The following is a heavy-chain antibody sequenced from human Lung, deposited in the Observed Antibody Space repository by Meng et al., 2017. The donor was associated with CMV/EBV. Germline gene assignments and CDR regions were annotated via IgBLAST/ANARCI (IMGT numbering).Heavy chain of an antibody. D-gene: IGHD3-3*01. CDR1: GFTFSDYL. V-gene: IGHV3-11*04. Sequence: GGSLRLSXAASGFTFSDYLMSWIRQAPGKGLEWISYISTGGGTIYFADSVKGRFTFSRDNAKNSVYLQINSLRAEDTAVYYCARVKSSDFWSGYLDYWGQGSRVTGSS. J-gene: IGHJ4*02. CDR3: ARVKSSDFWSGYLDY. CDR2: ISTGGGTI.